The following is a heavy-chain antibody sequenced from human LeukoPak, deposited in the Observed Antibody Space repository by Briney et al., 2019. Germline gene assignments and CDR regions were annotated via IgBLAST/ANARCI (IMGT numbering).Heavy chain of an antibody. D-gene: IGHD1-26*01. CDR2: INWNGGST. J-gene: IGHJ4*02. V-gene: IGHV3-20*04. CDR1: GLTFDDYG. Sequence: LAGGSLRLSCAASGLTFDDYGMSWVRQAPGKGLEWVSGINWNGGSTGYADSVKGRFTISRDNAKNSLYLQMNSLRAEDTALYYCARARSGSYDDYWGQGTLVTVSS. CDR3: ARARSGSYDDY.